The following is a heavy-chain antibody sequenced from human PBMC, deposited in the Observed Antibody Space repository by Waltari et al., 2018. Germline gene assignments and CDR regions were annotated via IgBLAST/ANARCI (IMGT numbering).Heavy chain of an antibody. CDR3: ARFLWSGLKGLDY. CDR2: IDYGGDN. J-gene: IGHJ4*02. D-gene: IGHD3-3*01. Sequence: QVQLQESGPGLAKPSQTLSLVCTVSGGSITSTGYYWSWIRQPPGKGLEWIGYIDYGGDNYYIPSLNSRVTISEDTSKNQFSLELTSLTAADTAVYYCARFLWSGLKGLDYWGQGALVTVSS. V-gene: IGHV4-31*03. CDR1: GGSITSTGYY.